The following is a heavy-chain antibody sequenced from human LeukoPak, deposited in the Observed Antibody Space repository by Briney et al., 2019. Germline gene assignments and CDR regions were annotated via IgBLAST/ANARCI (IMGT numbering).Heavy chain of an antibody. J-gene: IGHJ4*02. CDR1: GFSFSNYG. D-gene: IGHD5-12*01. CDR2: IWYDGVNK. V-gene: IGHV3-33*01. CDR3: AREGIVATLDY. Sequence: GGSLRLSCAACGFSFSNYGMHWVRQAPGKGLEWVAVIWYDGVNKYYADSVKGRFTISRDMPKNTLYPQMNSLRAEDTAVYYCAREGIVATLDYWGQGTLVTVSS.